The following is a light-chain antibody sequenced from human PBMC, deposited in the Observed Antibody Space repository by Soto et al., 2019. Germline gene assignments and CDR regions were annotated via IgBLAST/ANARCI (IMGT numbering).Light chain of an antibody. Sequence: IVLTQSPGTLSLSPGERATLSCRASQSFSSSYLDWYQQRPSQAPRLLIDGASISATGIPDRFSGSGSGTDFTLTISRLEPEDFAVYYCQQYGSSPGTFGQGTKVEIK. V-gene: IGKV3-20*01. CDR2: GAS. CDR1: QSFSSSY. CDR3: QQYGSSPGT. J-gene: IGKJ1*01.